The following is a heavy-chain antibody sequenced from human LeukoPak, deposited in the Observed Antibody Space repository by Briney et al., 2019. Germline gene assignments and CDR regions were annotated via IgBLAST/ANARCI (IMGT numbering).Heavy chain of an antibody. CDR3: AKDATSWYGGLDY. CDR2: ISWDGGST. CDR1: GFTFDDYA. D-gene: IGHD6-13*01. J-gene: IGHJ4*02. V-gene: IGHV3-43D*04. Sequence: GGSLRLSCAASGFTFDDYAMHWVRQAPGKGLEWASLISWDGGSTYYADSVKGRFTISRDNSKNSLYLQMNSLRAEDTALYYCAKDATSWYGGLDYWGQGTLVTVSS.